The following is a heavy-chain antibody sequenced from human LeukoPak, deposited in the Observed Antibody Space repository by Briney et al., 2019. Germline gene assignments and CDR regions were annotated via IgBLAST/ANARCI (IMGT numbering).Heavy chain of an antibody. D-gene: IGHD3-3*01. J-gene: IGHJ6*02. CDR3: AKWGVVGTSFYYGMDV. CDR1: GFTFSSYA. V-gene: IGHV3-23*01. CDR2: ISGSGGST. Sequence: GGSLRLSCAASGFTFSSYAMSWVRQAPGKGLEWVSAISGSGGSTYYADSVKGRFTISRDNSKNTLYLQMNSLRAEDTAVYYCAKWGVVGTSFYYGMDVWGQGTTVTVSS.